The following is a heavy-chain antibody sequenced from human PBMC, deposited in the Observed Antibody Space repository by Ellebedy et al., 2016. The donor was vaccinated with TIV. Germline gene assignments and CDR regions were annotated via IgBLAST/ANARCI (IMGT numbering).Heavy chain of an antibody. V-gene: IGHV3-74*01. CDR3: AKDIDYGGNTLLPFDY. CDR2: INSDGSST. CDR1: GFTFSSYW. Sequence: GGSLRLXXAASGFTFSSYWMHWVRQAPGKGLVWVSRINSDGSSTSYADSVKGRFTISRDNSKNTLYLQMNSLRAEDTAVYYCAKDIDYGGNTLLPFDYWGQGTLVTVSS. D-gene: IGHD4-23*01. J-gene: IGHJ4*02.